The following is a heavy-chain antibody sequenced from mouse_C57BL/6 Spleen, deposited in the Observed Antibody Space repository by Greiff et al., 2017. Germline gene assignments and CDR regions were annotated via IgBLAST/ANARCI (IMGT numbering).Heavy chain of an antibody. CDR2: IHPNSCST. CDR3: ARSDGEGDVDY. D-gene: IGHD3-3*01. V-gene: IGHV1-64*01. CDR1: GYTFTSYW. J-gene: IGHJ2*01. Sequence: QVQLQQPGAELVKPGASVKLSCKASGYTFTSYWLHWVKQRPGHGLEWLGMIHPNSCSTNYNEKFKSKATLTVEKSSRPAYMQLSSLTSEYAAVYYCARSDGEGDVDYWGQGTTLTVAS.